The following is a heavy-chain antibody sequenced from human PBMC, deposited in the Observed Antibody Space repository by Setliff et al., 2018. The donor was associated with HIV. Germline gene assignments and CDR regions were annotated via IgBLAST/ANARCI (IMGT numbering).Heavy chain of an antibody. CDR2: IFYSGST. D-gene: IGHD6-13*01. V-gene: IGHV4-31*03. J-gene: IGHJ4*02. CDR1: GGSITSGGYY. Sequence: KPSETLSLTCSVSGGSITSGGYYWHWLRQHPGKGLEWIGYIFYSGSTYYNPSLKSRVTISLDTSENQFSLKLSSVTAADTAVYYCARGESGYSSSWYPLPFDYWGQGTLVTVSS. CDR3: ARGESGYSSSWYPLPFDY.